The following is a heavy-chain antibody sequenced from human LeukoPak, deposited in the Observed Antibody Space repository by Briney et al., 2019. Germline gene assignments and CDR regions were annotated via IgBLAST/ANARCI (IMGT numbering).Heavy chain of an antibody. D-gene: IGHD2/OR15-2a*01. Sequence: PSETLSLTCAVYGGSFRGYYWSWIRQPPGKGLEWIGEINHSGSTNYNPSLKSRVTISVDTSKNQFSLKLSSVTAADTAVYYCARGPIVTSPYYFDYWGQGTLVTVSS. V-gene: IGHV4-34*01. CDR3: ARGPIVTSPYYFDY. CDR1: GGSFRGYY. CDR2: INHSGST. J-gene: IGHJ4*02.